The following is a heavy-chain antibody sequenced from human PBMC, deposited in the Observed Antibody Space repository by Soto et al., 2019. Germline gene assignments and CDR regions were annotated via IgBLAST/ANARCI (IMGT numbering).Heavy chain of an antibody. CDR1: GGSISSYY. V-gene: IGHV4-59*01. Sequence: SETLSLTCTVSGGSISSYYWSWIRQPPGKGLEWIGYIYYSGSTNYNPSLKSRVTISVDTSKNQLSLKLSSVTAADTAVYYCARGGISPYCSSTSCYEYYYYYGMDVWGQGTTVTVSS. J-gene: IGHJ6*02. CDR2: IYYSGST. CDR3: ARGGISPYCSSTSCYEYYYYYGMDV. D-gene: IGHD2-2*01.